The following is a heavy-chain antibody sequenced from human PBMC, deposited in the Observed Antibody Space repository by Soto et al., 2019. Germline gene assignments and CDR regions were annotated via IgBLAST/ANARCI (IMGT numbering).Heavy chain of an antibody. CDR2: ISGSGDTK. CDR3: AKYCSSDVCFDY. CDR1: GFTFSSCS. D-gene: IGHD2-8*01. Sequence: LPGGSLRLSCASSGFTFSSCSMNWVRQAPGKGLEWVSFISGSGDTKYYADSVKGRFTISRDNAKNSLYLQMSSLRDEDTAVYYCAKYCSSDVCFDYWGQGTLVTVSS. J-gene: IGHJ4*02. V-gene: IGHV3-48*02.